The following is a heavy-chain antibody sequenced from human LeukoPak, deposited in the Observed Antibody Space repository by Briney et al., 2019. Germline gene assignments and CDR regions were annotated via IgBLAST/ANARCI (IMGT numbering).Heavy chain of an antibody. D-gene: IGHD4-17*01. CDR1: GFTFSSYY. Sequence: PGGSLRLSCAASGFTFSSYYMHWVRPATGKGLEWVSAIGTAGDTYYPGSVKGRFTLSRENAKKSLYLQMNSMRAGDTALYYPARGVLKYGDSNPQYNWFDPTGHGTLVTVSS. CDR2: IGTAGDT. J-gene: IGHJ5*02. V-gene: IGHV3-13*04. CDR3: ARGVLKYGDSNPQYNWFDP.